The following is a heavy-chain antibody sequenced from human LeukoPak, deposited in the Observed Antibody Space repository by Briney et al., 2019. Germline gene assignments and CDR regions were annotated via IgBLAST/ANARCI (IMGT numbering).Heavy chain of an antibody. V-gene: IGHV1-69*01. Sequence: SVKVSCKASGGTFSSYAISWVRQAPGQGLEWMGGIIPTLGTANYAQKFQGRVTITADESTSTAYMELSSLRSEDTAVYYCARGWYCGGDCSAFDIWGQGTMVTVSS. D-gene: IGHD2-21*02. CDR1: GGTFSSYA. J-gene: IGHJ3*02. CDR2: IIPTLGTA. CDR3: ARGWYCGGDCSAFDI.